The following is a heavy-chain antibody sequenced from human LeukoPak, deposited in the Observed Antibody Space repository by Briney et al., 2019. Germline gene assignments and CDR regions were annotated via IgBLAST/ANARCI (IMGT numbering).Heavy chain of an antibody. CDR1: GFTFSSYS. CDR3: ARVLRYCSGGNCYSGGLGYMDV. V-gene: IGHV3-21*01. Sequence: GGSLRLSCAASGFTFSSYSMNWVRQAPGKGLEWVSSISSRSRNIYYADSVKGRFTISRDNAKNSLYLQMNSLRAEDTAVYYCARVLRYCSGGNCYSGGLGYMDVWGKGTTVTISS. D-gene: IGHD2-15*01. CDR2: ISSRSRNI. J-gene: IGHJ6*03.